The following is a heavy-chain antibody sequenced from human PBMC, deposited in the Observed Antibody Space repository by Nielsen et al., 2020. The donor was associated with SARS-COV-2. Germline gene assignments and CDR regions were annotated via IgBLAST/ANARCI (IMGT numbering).Heavy chain of an antibody. J-gene: IGHJ4*02. D-gene: IGHD3-16*01. Sequence: GESLKISCKGSGYTFPSYWIGWVRQKPGEGLEWMGIIFPGDSDTRYSPSFQGQVTISADKSITTAYLQWSSLKASDTAMYYCARHKGADPADFWVQGTLVTVSS. V-gene: IGHV5-51*01. CDR3: ARHKGADPADF. CDR1: GYTFPSYW. CDR2: IFPGDSDT.